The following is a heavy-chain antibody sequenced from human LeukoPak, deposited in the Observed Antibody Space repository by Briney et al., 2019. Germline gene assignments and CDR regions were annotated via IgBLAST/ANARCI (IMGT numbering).Heavy chain of an antibody. D-gene: IGHD6-6*01. V-gene: IGHV3-30*03. Sequence: PGRSLRLACAASGFTFSSYGMHWVRQAPGKGLEWVAVISYDGSNKYYADSVKGRFTISRDNSKNTLYLQMNSLRAEDTAVYYCARDFSSSSERDYYYYGMDVWGQGTTVTVSS. J-gene: IGHJ6*02. CDR3: ARDFSSSSERDYYYYGMDV. CDR1: GFTFSSYG. CDR2: ISYDGSNK.